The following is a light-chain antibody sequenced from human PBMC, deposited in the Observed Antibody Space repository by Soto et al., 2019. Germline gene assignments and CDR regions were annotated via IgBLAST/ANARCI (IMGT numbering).Light chain of an antibody. Sequence: QSVLTQPPSAFGTPGQSVTISCTGTSSDVGGYNYVSWYQQHPGKAPKLMIYEVSKRPSGVPDRFSGSKSGNTASLTVSGLQAEDEADYYCSSYAGSNNFRVFGGGTKLTVL. CDR2: EVS. CDR3: SSYAGSNNFRV. V-gene: IGLV2-8*01. CDR1: SSDVGGYNY. J-gene: IGLJ2*01.